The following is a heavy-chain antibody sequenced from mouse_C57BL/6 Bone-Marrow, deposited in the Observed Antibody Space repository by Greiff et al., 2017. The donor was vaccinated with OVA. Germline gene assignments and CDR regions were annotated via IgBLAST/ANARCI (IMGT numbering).Heavy chain of an antibody. CDR1: GFTFSDYG. CDR3: ARRGGSSYDWYFDV. Sequence: DVKLVESGGGLVQPGGSLKLSCAASGFTFSDYGMAWVRQAPRKGPEWVAFISNLAYSIYYADTVTGRFTISRENAKNTLYLEMSSLRSEDTAIYYCARRGGSSYDWYFDVWGTGTTVTVSS. D-gene: IGHD1-1*01. J-gene: IGHJ1*03. V-gene: IGHV5-15*04. CDR2: ISNLAYSI.